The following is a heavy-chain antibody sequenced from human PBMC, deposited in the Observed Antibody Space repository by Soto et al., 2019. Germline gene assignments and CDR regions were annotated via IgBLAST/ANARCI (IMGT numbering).Heavy chain of an antibody. CDR3: AGDRGWDLKAFDL. Sequence: EVQLVESGGGLVKPGGSLRLSCAASGFTFSTYSMNWVRQAPGKGLEWVSSISSSSSYIYYADSVKGRFTISRDNAKNYLYMQKDRLGAEDTAVYYCAGDRGWDLKAFDLWGKGTMVTVSS. CDR1: GFTFSTYS. J-gene: IGHJ3*01. V-gene: IGHV3-21*01. CDR2: ISSSSSYI. D-gene: IGHD1-26*01.